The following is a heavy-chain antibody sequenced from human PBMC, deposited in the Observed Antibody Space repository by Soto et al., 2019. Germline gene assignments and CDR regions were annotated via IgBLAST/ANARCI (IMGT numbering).Heavy chain of an antibody. CDR3: ARFEYCSGGSCYYYYGMDV. CDR1: GYRFTSYW. CDR2: IYPGDSDT. Sequence: PGESLKISCQGSGYRFTSYWIGWVRQMPGKGLEWMGIIYPGDSDTRYSPSFQGQVTISADKSISTAYLQWSSLKASDTAMYYCARFEYCSGGSCYYYYGMDVWGQGTTVTVSS. V-gene: IGHV5-51*01. D-gene: IGHD2-15*01. J-gene: IGHJ6*02.